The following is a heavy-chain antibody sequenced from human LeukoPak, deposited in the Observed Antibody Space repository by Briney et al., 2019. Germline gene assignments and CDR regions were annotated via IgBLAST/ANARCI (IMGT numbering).Heavy chain of an antibody. CDR3: AREGKMVAATGYYGMDV. CDR2: INPNSGGT. V-gene: IGHV1-2*02. Sequence: ASVKVSCKASGYTFTGYCMHWVRQAPGQGLEWMGWINPNSGGTNYAQKFQGRVTMTRDTSISTAYMELSRLRSDDTAVYYCAREGKMVAATGYYGMDVWGQGTTVTASS. D-gene: IGHD2-15*01. J-gene: IGHJ6*02. CDR1: GYTFTGYC.